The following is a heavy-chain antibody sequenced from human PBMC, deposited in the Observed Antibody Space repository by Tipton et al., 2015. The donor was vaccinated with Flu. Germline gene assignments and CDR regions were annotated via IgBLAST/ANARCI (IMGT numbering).Heavy chain of an antibody. V-gene: IGHV4-59*08. CDR1: SGSISSYY. Sequence: TLSLTCTVSSGSISSYYWSWIRQPPGKGLEWIGYIDDSGSTNYNPSLKSRVTISVDTSKNQFSLKLRSVTAADTAVYYCARHINTGWPYYYYYGMDVWGQGTTVTVSS. D-gene: IGHD6-19*01. CDR2: IDDSGST. J-gene: IGHJ6*02. CDR3: ARHINTGWPYYYYYGMDV.